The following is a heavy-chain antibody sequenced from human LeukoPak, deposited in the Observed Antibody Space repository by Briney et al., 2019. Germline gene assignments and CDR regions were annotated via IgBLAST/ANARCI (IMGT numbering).Heavy chain of an antibody. Sequence: GGSLRLSCAASGFTFSSYEMNWVRQAPGKGLEWVSAISGSGGSTYYADSVKGRFTISRDNSKNTLYLQMNSLRAEDTAVYYCAKRIAAAGGNFDYWGQGTLVTVSS. CDR1: GFTFSSYE. CDR2: ISGSGGST. J-gene: IGHJ4*02. V-gene: IGHV3-23*01. D-gene: IGHD6-13*01. CDR3: AKRIAAAGGNFDY.